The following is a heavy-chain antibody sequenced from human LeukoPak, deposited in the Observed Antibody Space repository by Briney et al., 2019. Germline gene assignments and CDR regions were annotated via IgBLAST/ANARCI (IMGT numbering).Heavy chain of an antibody. J-gene: IGHJ4*02. CDR3: AKGGRVVPAAILDY. Sequence: GGSLRLSCAASGFTFSSYAMIWVRQAPGKGLEWVSAIRGSGGSTYYADSVKDRFTISRDNSKSTVHLQMDGLRVDDTAVYYCAKGGRVVPAAILDYWGQGTLVTVSS. V-gene: IGHV3-23*01. D-gene: IGHD2-2*01. CDR2: IRGSGGST. CDR1: GFTFSSYA.